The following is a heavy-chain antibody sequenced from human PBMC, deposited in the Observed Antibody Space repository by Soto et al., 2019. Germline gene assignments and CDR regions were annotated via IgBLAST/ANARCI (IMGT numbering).Heavy chain of an antibody. CDR1: GYTFTSYG. CDR2: ISAYNGTT. D-gene: IGHD2-15*01. J-gene: IGHJ4*02. Sequence: ASVKVSCKASGYTFTSYGISWVRQAPGQGLEWMGWISAYNGTTTYYRDSVKGRFTIFKDKSMNTVYLQMNSLTVEDAAVYYCTKDRVPDGIYSFDYWGQGALVTVSS. V-gene: IGHV1-18*01. CDR3: TKDRVPDGIYSFDY.